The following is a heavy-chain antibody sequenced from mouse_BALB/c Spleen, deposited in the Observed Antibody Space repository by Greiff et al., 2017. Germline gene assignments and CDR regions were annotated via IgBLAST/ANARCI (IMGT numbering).Heavy chain of an antibody. CDR2: IDPANGNT. V-gene: IGHV14-3*02. CDR3: ARVSEVGRFGAMDY. J-gene: IGHJ4*01. D-gene: IGHD3-1*01. Sequence: EVKLMESGAELVKPGASVKLSCTASGFNIKDTYMHWVKQRPEQGLEWIGRIDPANGNTKYDPKFQGKATITADTSSNTAYLQLSSLTSEDTAVYYCARVSEVGRFGAMDYWGQGTSVTVSS. CDR1: GFNIKDTY.